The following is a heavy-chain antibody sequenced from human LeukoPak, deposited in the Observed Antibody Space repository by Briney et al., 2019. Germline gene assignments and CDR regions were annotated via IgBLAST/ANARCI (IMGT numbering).Heavy chain of an antibody. CDR1: GFIFRNFA. V-gene: IGHV3-33*01. J-gene: IGHJ3*01. CDR3: ARGPYYNPSDAFDL. D-gene: IGHD3-10*01. CDR2: MWTDRSDK. Sequence: GGSLRLSCAASGFIFRNFAMQWVRQAPGKGLEWVGVMWTDRSDKYYADSVEGRFTISRDNSRNALYLQMNSLRAEDTAVYYCARGPYYNPSDAFDLWGQGTMVSVSS.